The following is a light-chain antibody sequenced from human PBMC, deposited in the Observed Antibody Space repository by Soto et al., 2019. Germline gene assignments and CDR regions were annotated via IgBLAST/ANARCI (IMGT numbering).Light chain of an antibody. Sequence: EMVLTQSPGTLSLSAGERATLSCRASQSVRSSYLAWYQQKPGQAPRLLIYGASSRATGIPDRFSGSGSGTDYTVTISRLEPEDFAVYYCQQYGSSPTFGQGTKAEIK. V-gene: IGKV3-20*01. J-gene: IGKJ1*01. CDR1: QSVRSSY. CDR3: QQYGSSPT. CDR2: GAS.